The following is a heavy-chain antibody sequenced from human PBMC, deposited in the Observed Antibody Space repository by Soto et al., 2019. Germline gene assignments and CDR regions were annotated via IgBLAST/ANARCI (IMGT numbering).Heavy chain of an antibody. J-gene: IGHJ5*02. CDR1: GGTFSSYA. CDR3: ARGLNDYGDYSWFDP. Sequence: VKVSCKASGGTFSSYAISWVRQAPGQGLEWMGGIIPIFGTANYAQKFQGRVTITADESTSTAYMELSSLRSEDTAVYYCARGLNDYGDYSWFDPWGQGTLVTVSS. V-gene: IGHV1-69*13. D-gene: IGHD4-17*01. CDR2: IIPIFGTA.